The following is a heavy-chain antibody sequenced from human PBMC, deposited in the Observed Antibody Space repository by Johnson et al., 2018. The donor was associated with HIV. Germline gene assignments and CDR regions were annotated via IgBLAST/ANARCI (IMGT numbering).Heavy chain of an antibody. CDR1: GFTFSDYF. Sequence: LLVESGGGLVKPGGSLRLSCAASGFTFSDYFISWIRQAPGKGLEWVSYISSSGSTIYYADSVKGRFTISRDNAKKSLFLQMNSLRAEDTAVYYCARVGDGSGYYFDAFDIWGQGTMVTVSS. D-gene: IGHD3-22*01. V-gene: IGHV3-11*04. CDR2: ISSSGSTI. CDR3: ARVGDGSGYYFDAFDI. J-gene: IGHJ3*02.